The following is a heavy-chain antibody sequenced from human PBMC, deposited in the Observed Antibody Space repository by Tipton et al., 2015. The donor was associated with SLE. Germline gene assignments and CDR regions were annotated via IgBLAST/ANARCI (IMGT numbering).Heavy chain of an antibody. J-gene: IGHJ4*02. V-gene: IGHV4-59*12. CDR2: IYYSGST. D-gene: IGHD3-10*01. CDR3: ARSGSDGRYFDY. CDR1: GGSFSGYY. Sequence: LRLSCAVYGGSFSGYYWSWIRQPPGKGLEWIGYIYYSGSTNYNPSLKSRVTISVDTSKNQFSLKLSSVTAADTAVYYCARSGSDGRYFDYWGQGTLVTVSS.